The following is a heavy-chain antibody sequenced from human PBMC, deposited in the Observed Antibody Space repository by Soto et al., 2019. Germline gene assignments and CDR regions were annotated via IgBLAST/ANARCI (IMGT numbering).Heavy chain of an antibody. V-gene: IGHV3-33*01. CDR2: IWYDGSNK. CDR1: GFTFSSYG. D-gene: IGHD2-2*01. Sequence: QVQLVESGGGVVQPGRSLRLSCAASGFTFSSYGMHWVRQAPGKGLEWVAVIWYDGSNKYYADSVKGRFTISRDNSKNTLYLQMNSLRAGDTAVYYCASVVPAATYGMDVWGQGTTVTVSS. J-gene: IGHJ6*02. CDR3: ASVVPAATYGMDV.